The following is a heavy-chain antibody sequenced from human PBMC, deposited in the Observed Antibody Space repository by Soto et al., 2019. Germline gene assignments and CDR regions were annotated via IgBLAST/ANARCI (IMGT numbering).Heavy chain of an antibody. CDR2: ISSSGSTI. V-gene: IGHV3-48*03. Sequence: QPGGSLRLSCAASGFTFSSYEMNWVRQAPGKGLEWVSYISSSGSTIYYADSVKGRFTISRDNAKNSLYLQMNSLRAEDTAVYYCARDAGWFGAAAQNWFDPWGQGTLVTVSS. D-gene: IGHD3-10*01. CDR3: ARDAGWFGAAAQNWFDP. J-gene: IGHJ5*02. CDR1: GFTFSSYE.